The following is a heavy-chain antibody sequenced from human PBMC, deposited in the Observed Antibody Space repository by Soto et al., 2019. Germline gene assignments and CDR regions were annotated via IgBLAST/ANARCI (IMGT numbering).Heavy chain of an antibody. J-gene: IGHJ4*02. CDR1: GFSFSDYY. Sequence: GGSLRLSCVVSGFSFSDYYMSWIRQAPGKGLEWVSYISNTGSTKYYADSVKGRFTISRDNAKNSPYLQMNSLRGEDTAVYYCARDYYGDYILDYWGQGTLVTVSS. CDR2: ISNTGSTK. V-gene: IGHV3-11*01. CDR3: ARDYYGDYILDY. D-gene: IGHD4-17*01.